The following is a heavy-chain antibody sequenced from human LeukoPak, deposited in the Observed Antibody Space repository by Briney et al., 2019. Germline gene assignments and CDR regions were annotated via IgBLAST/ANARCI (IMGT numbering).Heavy chain of an antibody. CDR2: ITGSGGST. J-gene: IGHJ4*02. CDR1: GFTVSSNY. V-gene: IGHV3-23*01. Sequence: PGGSLRLSCAASGFTVSSNYMSWVRQAPGKGLEWVSAITGSGGSTYYADSVKGRFTISRDNSQNTLYMQMNSLRAEDTAIYYCVKGSRAARPYYFDYWGQGTLVPVSS. D-gene: IGHD6-6*01. CDR3: VKGSRAARPYYFDY.